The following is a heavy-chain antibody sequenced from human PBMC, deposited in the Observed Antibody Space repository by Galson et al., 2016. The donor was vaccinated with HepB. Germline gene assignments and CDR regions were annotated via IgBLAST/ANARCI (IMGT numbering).Heavy chain of an antibody. CDR1: GDSFRTSA. CDR3: ASHSRYGRQPRDDYFYAMDV. V-gene: IGHV1-69*01. CDR2: IIPMTGKP. J-gene: IGHJ6*02. D-gene: IGHD3-16*02. Sequence: CKASGDSFRTSAFSWVRQAPGQGPEWMGGIIPMTGKPKYAHEFQGRVTITADESISTAYLELSSRRSEDTAVFYRASHSRYGRQPRDDYFYAMDVWGQGTTVTVS.